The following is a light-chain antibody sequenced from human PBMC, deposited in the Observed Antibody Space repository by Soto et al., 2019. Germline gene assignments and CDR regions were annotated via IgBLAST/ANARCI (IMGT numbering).Light chain of an antibody. CDR2: GNT. V-gene: IGLV1-40*01. CDR1: SSNIGADYE. J-gene: IGLJ1*01. Sequence: QSVLPQPPSVSGAPGQRVTISCTGGSSNIGADYEVHWYQQLPGTAPKLLIYGNTNRPSGVPDRFSGSKSGSSASLAITGLQAEDKDEYYCQSYDSTLKGCVFGTGTKLTVL. CDR3: QSYDSTLKGCV.